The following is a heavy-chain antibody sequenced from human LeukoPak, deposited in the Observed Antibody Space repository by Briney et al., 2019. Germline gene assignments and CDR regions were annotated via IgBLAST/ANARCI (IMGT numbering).Heavy chain of an antibody. J-gene: IGHJ4*02. CDR3: ARDLGSNYVYFDY. D-gene: IGHD1-26*01. V-gene: IGHV4-4*07. Sequence: SETLSLTCTVSGGSISSHYWSWLRQPAGKGLEYIGRIHTSGITNYNPSLKSRVTMSVDTSKNQFYLNLRSVTAADTAVYYCARDLGSNYVYFDYWGQGSLVTVSS. CDR1: GGSISSHY. CDR2: IHTSGIT.